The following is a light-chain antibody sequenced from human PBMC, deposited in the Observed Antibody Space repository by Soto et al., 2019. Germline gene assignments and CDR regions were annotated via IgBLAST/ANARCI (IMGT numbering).Light chain of an antibody. CDR2: LCS. V-gene: IGKV2-28*01. Sequence: DIVMTQSPLSLPVTPGEPASISCRSSQSLLHSNGYNYLDWYLQKPGQSPQLLSYLCSNRASGVPDRFSGSGSCTDFTLKISRVEAEYVGVYYCMQALQTPWPCGQGTKVEIK. J-gene: IGKJ1*01. CDR1: QSLLHSNGYNY. CDR3: MQALQTPWP.